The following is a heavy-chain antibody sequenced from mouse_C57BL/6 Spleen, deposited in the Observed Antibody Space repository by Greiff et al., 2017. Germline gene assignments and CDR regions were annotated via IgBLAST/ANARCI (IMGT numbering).Heavy chain of an antibody. D-gene: IGHD1-1*01. CDR2: INYDGSST. CDR1: GFTFSDYY. J-gene: IGHJ3*01. Sequence: EVQLVESEGGLVQPGSSMKLSCTASGFTFSDYYMAWVRQVPEKGLEWVANINYDGSSTYYLDSLKSRFIISRDNAKNILYLQMSSLKSEDTATYYCARITTVVEGAWFAYWGQGTLVTVSA. CDR3: ARITTVVEGAWFAY. V-gene: IGHV5-16*01.